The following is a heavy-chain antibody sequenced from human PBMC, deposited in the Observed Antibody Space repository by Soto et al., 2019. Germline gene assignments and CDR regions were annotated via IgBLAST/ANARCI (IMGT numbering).Heavy chain of an antibody. CDR3: AREEREYSSGDSSYYYYGMDV. Sequence: ASVKVSCKASGYTFTGYYMHWVRQAPGQGLEWMGWINPNSGGTNYAQKFQGWVPMTRDTSISTAYMELSRLRSDDTAVYYCAREEREYSSGDSSYYYYGMDVWGQGTTVTVSS. CDR2: INPNSGGT. CDR1: GYTFTGYY. J-gene: IGHJ6*02. V-gene: IGHV1-2*04. D-gene: IGHD6-19*01.